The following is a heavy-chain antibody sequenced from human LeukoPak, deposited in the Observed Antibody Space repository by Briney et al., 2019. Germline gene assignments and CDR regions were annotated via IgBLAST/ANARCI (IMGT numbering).Heavy chain of an antibody. J-gene: IGHJ2*01. CDR3: ARRVLRTDWYFDL. CDR1: GFTFSSYA. Sequence: PGGSLRLSCAASGFTFSSYAMSWVRQAPGKGLEWIGSIYYSGSTYYNPSLKSRVTISVDTSKNQFSLKLSSVTAADTAVYYCARRVLRTDWYFDLWGRGTLVTVSS. CDR2: IYYSGST. D-gene: IGHD3/OR15-3a*01. V-gene: IGHV4-39*01.